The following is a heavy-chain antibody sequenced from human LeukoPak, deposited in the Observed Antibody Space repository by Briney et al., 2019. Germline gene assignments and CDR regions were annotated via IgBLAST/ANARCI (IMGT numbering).Heavy chain of an antibody. J-gene: IGHJ5*02. V-gene: IGHV1-69-2*01. CDR3: ARGTKLAILTGSNNWFDP. Sequence: TVKISCKVSGYTFTDYYMHWVQQAPGKGLEWMGLVDPEDGETIYAEKFQGRVTITADTSTDTAYMELSSLRSEDTAVYYCARGTKLAILTGSNNWFDPWGQGTLVTVSS. CDR1: GYTFTDYY. D-gene: IGHD3-9*01. CDR2: VDPEDGET.